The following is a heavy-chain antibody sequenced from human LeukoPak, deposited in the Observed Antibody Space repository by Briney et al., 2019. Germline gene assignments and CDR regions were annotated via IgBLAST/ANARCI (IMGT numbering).Heavy chain of an antibody. CDR1: GFTFSGFG. V-gene: IGHV3-33*01. CDR2: IWYDGSNK. J-gene: IGHJ1*01. Sequence: GRSLRLSCAASGFTFSGFGMHWVRQAPGKGLEWVAGIWYDGSNKNYADSVKGRFTISRDNSNNTLYLQMNSLRAEDTAVYYCARGVGATSSGYFQDWGQGTLVTVSS. CDR3: ARGVGATSSGYFQD. D-gene: IGHD1-26*01.